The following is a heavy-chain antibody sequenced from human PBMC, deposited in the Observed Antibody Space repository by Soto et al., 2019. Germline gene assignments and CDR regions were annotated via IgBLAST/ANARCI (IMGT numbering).Heavy chain of an antibody. CDR1: GGSISSYY. D-gene: IGHD1-26*01. V-gene: IGHV4-4*07. Sequence: ADTLSLTCTVSGGSISSYYSSWIRQPAGKGLEWIGRIYTSGSTNYNPSLKSRVTMSVDTTKNQFSLKLSSVTAADTAVYYCARGVGATAWYFDYWGQGTLVTVSS. J-gene: IGHJ4*02. CDR3: ARGVGATAWYFDY. CDR2: IYTSGST.